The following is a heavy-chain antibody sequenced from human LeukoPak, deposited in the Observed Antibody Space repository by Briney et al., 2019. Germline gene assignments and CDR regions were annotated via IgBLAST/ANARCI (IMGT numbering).Heavy chain of an antibody. CDR1: GDSMSSSRLC. V-gene: IGHV4-39*07. CDR2: IYTSGST. D-gene: IGHD6-13*01. J-gene: IGHJ4*02. Sequence: PSETLSLTCTVSGDSMSSSRLCWAWIRQSPGVGLEWIGRIYTSGSTNYNPSLKSRVTMSVDTSKNQFSLKLSSVTAADTAVYYCARDAAAGSDYWGQGTLVTVSS. CDR3: ARDAAAGSDY.